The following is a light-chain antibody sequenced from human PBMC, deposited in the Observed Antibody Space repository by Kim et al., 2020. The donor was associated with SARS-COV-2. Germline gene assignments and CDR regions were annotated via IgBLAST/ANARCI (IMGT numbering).Light chain of an antibody. CDR2: EDS. V-gene: IGLV6-57*03. Sequence: GKPVTISCTRTSGNIADNYVQWYQQRPGSAPIIVIYEDSERPSGVPNRFSGSIDTSSSSASLTISGLKTEDEADYYCQSYDISNVIFGGGTQLTVL. J-gene: IGLJ2*01. CDR1: SGNIADNY. CDR3: QSYDISNVI.